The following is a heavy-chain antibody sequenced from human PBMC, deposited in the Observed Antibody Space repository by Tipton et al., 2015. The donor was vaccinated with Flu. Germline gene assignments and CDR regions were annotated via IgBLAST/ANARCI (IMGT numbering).Heavy chain of an antibody. V-gene: IGHV4-39*07. CDR3: ARDSYGSSWTGGAFDI. Sequence: TLSLTCTVSGGSISSSSYYWGWIRQPPGKGLEWIGSIYYSGSTYYNPYPKSRVTISVDTSKNQFSLKLSSVTAAATAVYYCARDSYGSSWTGGAFDIWGQGTMVTVSS. J-gene: IGHJ3*02. CDR2: IYYSGST. CDR1: GGSISSSSYY. D-gene: IGHD6-13*01.